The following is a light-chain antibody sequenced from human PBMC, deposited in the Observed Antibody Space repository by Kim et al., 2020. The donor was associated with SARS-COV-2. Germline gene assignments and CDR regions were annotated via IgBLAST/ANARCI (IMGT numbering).Light chain of an antibody. CDR1: SSDVGGYNY. Sequence: QSALTQPPSASGSPGQSVTISCTGTSSDVGGYNYFSWYQQHPGKVPKLMIYEVSKRPSGIPDRFSGSKSGNTASLTVSGLQGEDEADYYCSSYAGSNNLVFGGGTKVTVL. CDR3: SSYAGSNNLV. V-gene: IGLV2-8*01. CDR2: EVS. J-gene: IGLJ2*01.